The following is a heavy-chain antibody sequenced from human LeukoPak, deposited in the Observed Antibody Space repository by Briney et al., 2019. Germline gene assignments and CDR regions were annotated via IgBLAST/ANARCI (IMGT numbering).Heavy chain of an antibody. J-gene: IGHJ3*02. Sequence: GGSLRLSCAASGFTFSSYVMSWVRQAPGKGLEWVSYISSSGSTMSYADSVKGRFSISRYNAKNSLYLQLSSLRAEDTAVYYCAREVSSGWSNDDAFDIWGQGTMVTVSS. CDR1: GFTFSSYV. CDR2: ISSSGSTM. D-gene: IGHD6-19*01. V-gene: IGHV3-48*03. CDR3: AREVSSGWSNDDAFDI.